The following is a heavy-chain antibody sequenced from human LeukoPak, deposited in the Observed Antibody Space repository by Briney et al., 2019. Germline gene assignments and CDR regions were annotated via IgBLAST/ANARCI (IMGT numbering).Heavy chain of an antibody. V-gene: IGHV4-34*01. D-gene: IGHD6-19*01. J-gene: IGHJ4*02. Sequence: SETLSLTCAVYGGSFSGYYWSWIRQPPGKGLEWIGEINHSGSTNYNPSLKSRVTISVDTSKNQFSLKLSSVTAADTAVYYCARGRSLNSGCYGYWGQGTLVTVSS. CDR2: INHSGST. CDR1: GGSFSGYY. CDR3: ARGRSLNSGCYGY.